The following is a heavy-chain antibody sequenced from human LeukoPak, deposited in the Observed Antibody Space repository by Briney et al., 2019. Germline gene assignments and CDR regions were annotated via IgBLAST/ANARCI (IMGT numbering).Heavy chain of an antibody. V-gene: IGHV4-59*08. D-gene: IGHD3-10*01. CDR1: GGSIRSYY. CDR2: IQYSGGT. CDR3: AAYYYNSGSFSY. J-gene: IGHJ4*02. Sequence: KSSETLSLTCNVAGGSIRSYYWSWIRQPPGKGLEWIGYIQYSGGTTYNPSLKSRVTISLDTSKNQFSLKLSSVTAADTAVYYCAAYYYNSGSFSYWGQGTLVTVSS.